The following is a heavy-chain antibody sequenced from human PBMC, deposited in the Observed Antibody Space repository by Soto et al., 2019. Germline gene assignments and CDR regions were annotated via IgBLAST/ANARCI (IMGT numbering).Heavy chain of an antibody. CDR3: ARTPRAQMVVLEAATRFDY. Sequence: QVQLVQSGAEVKKPGASVKVSCKASGYTFTTYGFNWARQAPGQGLEWMGWISPYNGNTNYAQNFQGRVTMTTDTSASTAYMEVRSLRSDDTAVYYCARTPRAQMVVLEAATRFDYWGQGTLVTVSS. CDR1: GYTFTTYG. CDR2: ISPYNGNT. J-gene: IGHJ4*02. V-gene: IGHV1-18*04. D-gene: IGHD2-15*01.